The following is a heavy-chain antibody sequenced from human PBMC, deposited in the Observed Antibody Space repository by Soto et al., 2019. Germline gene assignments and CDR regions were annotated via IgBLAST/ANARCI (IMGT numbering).Heavy chain of an antibody. CDR1: GGNFNNYA. D-gene: IGHD3-10*01. CDR3: ARAIKGWPYSGSVRSYYYGLDV. J-gene: IGHJ6*02. V-gene: IGHV1-69*01. CDR2: LIPVFGTP. Sequence: QVQVVQSGAEMKKPGSSVKVSSNASGGNFNNYAISWVRQAPGHGLEWVGGLIPVFGTPHYAQKFQGRVTISADEPTKTVYVELSGLKSEDTAVYYCARAIKGWPYSGSVRSYYYGLDVWGQGTTVTVSS.